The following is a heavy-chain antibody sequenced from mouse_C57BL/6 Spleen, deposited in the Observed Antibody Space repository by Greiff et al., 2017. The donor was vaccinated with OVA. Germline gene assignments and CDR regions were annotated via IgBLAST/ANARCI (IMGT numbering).Heavy chain of an antibody. J-gene: IGHJ1*03. Sequence: VQLQQPGAELVMPGASVKLSCKASGYTFTSYWMHWVKQRPGQGLEWIGEIDPSDSYTNYNQKFKGKSTLTVDKSSSTAYMQLSSLTSEDSAVYYCARSLGDWYFDVWGTGTTVTVSS. V-gene: IGHV1-69*01. CDR2: IDPSDSYT. CDR1: GYTFTSYW. CDR3: ARSLGDWYFDV. D-gene: IGHD4-1*01.